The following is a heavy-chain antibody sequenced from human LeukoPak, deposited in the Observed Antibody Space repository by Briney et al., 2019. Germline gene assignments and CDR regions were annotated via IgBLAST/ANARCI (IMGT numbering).Heavy chain of an antibody. Sequence: GGSLSLLCAASGFTLSSYSMNWVREARGKGLEWLSYINNISSTIYYADPVKGRFTISRDDAKNSLYLQMNSLRHEDTAVYYCAREAPGAHNHFDYWRQGTLVTVSS. D-gene: IGHD1-26*01. CDR2: INNISSTI. J-gene: IGHJ4*02. CDR1: GFTLSSYS. CDR3: AREAPGAHNHFDY. V-gene: IGHV3-48*02.